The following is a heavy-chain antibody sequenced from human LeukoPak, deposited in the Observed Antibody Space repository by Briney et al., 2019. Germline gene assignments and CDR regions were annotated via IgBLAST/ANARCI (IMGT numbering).Heavy chain of an antibody. V-gene: IGHV3-30*18. CDR3: AKGEPSKAVVAAWIDY. CDR2: ISYDGGDK. D-gene: IGHD2-15*01. CDR1: GFTFSTFN. Sequence: GGSLRLSCAASGFTFSTFNMHWVRQAPGKGLEWVAVISYDGGDKYYTDSLKGRFTVSRDNSKNTVYLQVNSLRVEDRGVYYCAKGEPSKAVVAAWIDYWGQGTLVTVSS. J-gene: IGHJ4*02.